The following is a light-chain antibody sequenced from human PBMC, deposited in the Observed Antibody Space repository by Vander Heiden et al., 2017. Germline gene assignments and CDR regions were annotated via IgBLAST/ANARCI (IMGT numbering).Light chain of an antibody. J-gene: IGKJ1*01. CDR3: QQYYNWWT. CDR2: DTS. CDR1: QSVRSH. V-gene: IGKV3-15*01. Sequence: IVMTQSPATLSVSPGERATLSCRASQSVRSHLAWYQQKPGQAPRLLIYDTSTRATSVPARFSGSGSETKFTLTISSLQSEDLAVYYCQQYYNWWTFGQGTKVELK.